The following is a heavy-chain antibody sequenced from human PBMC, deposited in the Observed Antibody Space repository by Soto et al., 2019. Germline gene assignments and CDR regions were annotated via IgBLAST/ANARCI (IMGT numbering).Heavy chain of an antibody. Sequence: SETLSLTCTVSGGSISSGGYYWSWIRQHPGKGLEWIGYIYYSGSTYYNPSLKSRVTISVDTSKNQFSLKLSSVTAADTAVYYCARAMIVVGDAFDIWGQGTMVTVS. D-gene: IGHD3-22*01. CDR3: ARAMIVVGDAFDI. V-gene: IGHV4-31*03. J-gene: IGHJ3*02. CDR2: IYYSGST. CDR1: GGSISSGGYY.